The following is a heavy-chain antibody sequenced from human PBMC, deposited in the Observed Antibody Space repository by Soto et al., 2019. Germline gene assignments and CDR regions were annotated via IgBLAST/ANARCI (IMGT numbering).Heavy chain of an antibody. V-gene: IGHV1-46*01. J-gene: IGHJ4*02. D-gene: IGHD3-22*01. CDR1: GNSLTSYY. CDR2: INPIGGRT. CDR3: TRDLSSGFDY. Sequence: ASVKVSCKTSGNSLTSYYIHWVRQAPGQGLEWMGVINPIGGRTTYAQKFQGRVAMTRDTSTSTLYMDLSSLRSDDTAVYCCTRDLSSGFDYWGQGTQVTVSS.